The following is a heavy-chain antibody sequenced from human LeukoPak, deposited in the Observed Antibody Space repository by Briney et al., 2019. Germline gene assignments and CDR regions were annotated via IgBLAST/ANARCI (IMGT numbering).Heavy chain of an antibody. Sequence: ASVRVSCKAPGYTITSHGISWVRQAPGQGLEWMGWISAYNGNTNYAQKLQGRVTMTTDTSTSTAYMELRSLRSDDTAVYYCAREQNVGATDYWGQGTLVTVSS. CDR1: GYTITSHG. CDR2: ISAYNGNT. D-gene: IGHD1-26*01. J-gene: IGHJ4*02. V-gene: IGHV1-18*01. CDR3: AREQNVGATDY.